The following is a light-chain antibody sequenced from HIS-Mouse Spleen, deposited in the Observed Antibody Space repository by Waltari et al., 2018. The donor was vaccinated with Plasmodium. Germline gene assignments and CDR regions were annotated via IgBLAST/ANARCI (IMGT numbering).Light chain of an antibody. Sequence: SYELTQPPSVSVSPGQTARITCSGDALPKKYAYWYQQKSGQAPVLVIYEDSKRPPGRPERFSGSSSGTMATLTISGAQVEDEADYYCYSTDSSGNHRVFGGGTKLTVL. V-gene: IGLV3-10*01. CDR1: ALPKKY. CDR2: EDS. J-gene: IGLJ3*02. CDR3: YSTDSSGNHRV.